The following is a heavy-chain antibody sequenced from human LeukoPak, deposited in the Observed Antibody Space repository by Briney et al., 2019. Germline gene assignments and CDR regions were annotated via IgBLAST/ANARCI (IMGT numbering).Heavy chain of an antibody. CDR1: GFTFSSYG. J-gene: IGHJ4*02. D-gene: IGHD1-7*01. Sequence: GGSLRLSCAASGFTFSSYGMHWVRQAPGKGLEWVAVIWYDGSNKYYADSVKGRFTISRDNSKNTQYLQMNSLRAEDTAVYYCARDKAGTTRGYFDYWGQGTLVTVSS. CDR2: IWYDGSNK. CDR3: ARDKAGTTRGYFDY. V-gene: IGHV3-33*01.